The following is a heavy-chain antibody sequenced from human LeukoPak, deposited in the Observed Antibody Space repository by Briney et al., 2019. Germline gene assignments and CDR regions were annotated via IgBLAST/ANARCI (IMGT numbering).Heavy chain of an antibody. Sequence: GGSLRLSCAASKFIFSNTDMYWVRQAPGKGLEWVAFIQKAGSNKDYADSVKGRFTISRDNAKNSLYLQMNSLRADDTAVYYCARFAAGGSYYYYMDVWGKGTTVTVSS. J-gene: IGHJ6*03. CDR1: KFIFSNTD. V-gene: IGHV3-30*02. D-gene: IGHD3-10*01. CDR3: ARFAAGGSYYYYMDV. CDR2: IQKAGSNK.